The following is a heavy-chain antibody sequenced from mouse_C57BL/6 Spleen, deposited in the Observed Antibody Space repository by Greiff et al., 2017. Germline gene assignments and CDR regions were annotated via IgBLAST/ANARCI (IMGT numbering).Heavy chain of an antibody. CDR2: INPSTGGT. V-gene: IGHV1-42*01. CDR1: GYSFTGYY. CDR3: ARDGYSN. J-gene: IGHJ4*01. Sequence: EVQVVESGPELVKPGASVKISCKASGYSFTGYYMNWVKQSPEKSLEWIGEINPSTGGTTYNQKFKAKATLTVDKSSSTAYMQLKSLTSEDSAVYYCARDGYSNWGQGTSVTVSS. D-gene: IGHD2-5*01.